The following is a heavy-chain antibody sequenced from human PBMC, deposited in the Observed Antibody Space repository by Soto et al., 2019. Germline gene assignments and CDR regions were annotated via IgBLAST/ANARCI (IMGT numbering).Heavy chain of an antibody. CDR1: GGSISSSSYY. CDR3: ARQNSGLVRPDY. V-gene: IGHV4-39*01. J-gene: IGHJ4*02. CDR2: IYYSGST. Sequence: PSETLSLTCTVSGGSISSSSYYWGWIRQPPGKGLEWIGSIYYSGSTYYNPSLKSRVTISVDTSKNQFSLKLSSVTAADTAVYYCARQNSGLVRPDYWGQGTLVPVSS. D-gene: IGHD2-2*01.